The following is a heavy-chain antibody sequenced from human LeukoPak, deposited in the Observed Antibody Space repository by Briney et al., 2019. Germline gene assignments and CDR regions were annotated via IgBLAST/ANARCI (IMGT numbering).Heavy chain of an antibody. V-gene: IGHV6-1*01. J-gene: IGHJ4*02. CDR3: ARDVGTSVRYTFDY. CDR1: GDSVSSNNGA. Sequence: SQTLSLTCAISGDSVSSNNGAWNWIRQSPSRGLEWLGRTYYRSKWYDDYAGSVKGRITISPDASKNQFSLQMYSVTPEDTAVYYCARDVGTSVRYTFDYWGQGTLVTVSS. CDR2: TYYRSKWYD. D-gene: IGHD1-14*01.